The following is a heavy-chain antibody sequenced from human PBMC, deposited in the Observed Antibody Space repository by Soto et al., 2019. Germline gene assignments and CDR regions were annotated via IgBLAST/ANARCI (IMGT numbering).Heavy chain of an antibody. CDR3: AREGDYGDPNPSPDHYFSYGMDV. Sequence: QVQLVQSGAEVKKPGASVKVSCKASGYTFSNYGISWVRQAPGQRLEWMGWISCYNGNLKIPQKLQGIFSMNTDTSTSIAYMELWSLRSDDTAVYYCAREGDYGDPNPSPDHYFSYGMDVWGQGTTVTVSS. D-gene: IGHD4-17*01. CDR2: ISCYNGNL. J-gene: IGHJ6*02. CDR1: GYTFSNYG. V-gene: IGHV1-18*04.